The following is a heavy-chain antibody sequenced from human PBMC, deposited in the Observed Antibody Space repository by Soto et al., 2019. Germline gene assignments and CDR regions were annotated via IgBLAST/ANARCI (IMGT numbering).Heavy chain of an antibody. Sequence: PGGSLRLSCAASGFSFSSSGMHWVRQAPGKGLQYVSSISSDGGTTYYADSVKGRFTISRDNSKNTLYLQMSSLRVEDTAVYYCVKDRYVDYWGQGTLVTVSS. CDR3: VKDRYVDY. V-gene: IGHV3-64D*06. CDR2: ISSDGGTT. CDR1: GFSFSSSG. J-gene: IGHJ4*02.